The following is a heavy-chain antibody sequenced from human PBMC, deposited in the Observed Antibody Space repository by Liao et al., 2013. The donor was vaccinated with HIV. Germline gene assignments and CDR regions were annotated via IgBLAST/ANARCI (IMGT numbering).Heavy chain of an antibody. V-gene: IGHV4-59*01. CDR2: IFHTGET. Sequence: QVQLQESGPGLVKSSETLSVTCTVSGGSMGGYYWSWIRQSPGKGLEYIGYIFHTGETNYNPSLKSRVTISVDTSENQFSLRLRSVTAADTAVYYCARGIRIAAAVTPYYYYMDVWGKGTTVTVSS. CDR3: ARGIRIAAAVTPYYYYMDV. J-gene: IGHJ6*03. D-gene: IGHD6-13*01. CDR1: GGSMGGYY.